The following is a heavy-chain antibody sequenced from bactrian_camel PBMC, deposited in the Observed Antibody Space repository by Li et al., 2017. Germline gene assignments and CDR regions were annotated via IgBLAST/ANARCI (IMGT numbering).Heavy chain of an antibody. Sequence: VQLVESGGGSVQSGGSLRLSCVASRYGRNCMGWFRQGPGKEREGVSCITWSGAGRYYADSVKGRFTISRDNAKNTLYLQLNSLKTEDTAMYYCVKFALSPHSIVVVTIGGMSMTTGAGGPRSPSP. V-gene: IGHV3S60*01. D-gene: IGHD2*01. J-gene: IGHJ4*01. CDR3: VKFALSPHSIVVVTIGGMSMTT. CDR1: RYGRNC. CDR2: ITWSGAGR.